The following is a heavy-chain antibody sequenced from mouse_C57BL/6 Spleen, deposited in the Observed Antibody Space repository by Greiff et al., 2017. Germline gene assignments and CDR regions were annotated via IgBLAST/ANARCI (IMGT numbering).Heavy chain of an antibody. CDR1: GYTFTSYW. J-gene: IGHJ4*01. CDR3: ARGIYYYGSSPFLPMDY. CDR2: IYPGSGST. V-gene: IGHV1-55*01. D-gene: IGHD1-1*01. Sequence: QVQLQQPGAELVKPGASVKMSCKASGYTFTSYWITWVKQRPGQGLEWIGDIYPGSGSTNYNEKFKSKATLTVDTSSSTAYMQLSSLTSEDSAVYYCARGIYYYGSSPFLPMDYWGQGTSVTVSS.